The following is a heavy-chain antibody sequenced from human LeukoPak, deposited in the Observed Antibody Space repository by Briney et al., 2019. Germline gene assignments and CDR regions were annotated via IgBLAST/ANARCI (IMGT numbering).Heavy chain of an antibody. V-gene: IGHV4-59*01. CDR1: GGSISSYY. CDR2: IYYSGST. J-gene: IGHJ3*02. Sequence: SETLSLTCTVSGGSISSYYWSWIRQPPGKGLEWIGYIYYSGSTNYNPSLKSRVTISVDTSKNQFSLKLSSVTAADTAVYYCARERSPADFWSGWAFDIWGQGTMVTVS. D-gene: IGHD3-3*01. CDR3: ARERSPADFWSGWAFDI.